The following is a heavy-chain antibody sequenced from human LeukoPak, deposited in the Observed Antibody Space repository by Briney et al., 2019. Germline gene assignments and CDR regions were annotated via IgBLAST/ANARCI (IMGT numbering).Heavy chain of an antibody. J-gene: IGHJ4*02. V-gene: IGHV3-30-3*01. D-gene: IGHD2-21*02. CDR2: ISYDGTNK. CDR1: GFTFTNYA. Sequence: PGGSLRLSCAASGFTFTNYALHWVRQAPGKGLEWVAVISYDGTNKYYADSVKGRFTISRDNSKNTLSLQMNSPRAEDTALYYCAGGFVLGAAKNYFDYWGQGALVTVSS. CDR3: AGGFVLGAAKNYFDY.